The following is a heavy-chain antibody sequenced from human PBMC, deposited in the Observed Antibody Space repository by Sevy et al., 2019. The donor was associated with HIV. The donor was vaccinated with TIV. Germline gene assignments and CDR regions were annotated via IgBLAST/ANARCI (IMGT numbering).Heavy chain of an antibody. J-gene: IGHJ6*02. D-gene: IGHD3-22*01. CDR1: GFTFSSYA. V-gene: IGHV3-30-3*01. Sequence: GGSLRLSCAASGFTFSSYAMHWVRQAPGKGLEWVAVISYDGSNKYYAVSVKGRFTISRDNSKNTLYLQMNSLRAEDTAVYYCARENYYYDSSGYYGWDYYYYYGMDVWGQGTTVTVSS. CDR2: ISYDGSNK. CDR3: ARENYYYDSSGYYGWDYYYYYGMDV.